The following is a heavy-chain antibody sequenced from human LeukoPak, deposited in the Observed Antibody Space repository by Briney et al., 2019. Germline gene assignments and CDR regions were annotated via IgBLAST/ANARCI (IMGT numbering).Heavy chain of an antibody. J-gene: IGHJ4*02. CDR1: GYTFTSYD. CDR2: MNPNSGNT. Sequence: ASVKVSCKASGYTFTSYDINWVRQATGQGLEWMGWMNPNSGNTGYAQKFQGRVTMTRNTSISTAYMELSSLRSEDTAVYYCARAARAGIVGAADYWGQGTLVTVSS. V-gene: IGHV1-8*01. D-gene: IGHD1-26*01. CDR3: ARAARAGIVGAADY.